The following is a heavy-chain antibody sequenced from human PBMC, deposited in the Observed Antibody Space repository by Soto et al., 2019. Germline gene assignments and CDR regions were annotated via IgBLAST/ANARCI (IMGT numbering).Heavy chain of an antibody. CDR3: AKPPYYDILPGYYRPFDY. D-gene: IGHD3-9*01. J-gene: IGHJ4*02. CDR1: GFTFSSYA. Sequence: GRSLRLSCASSGFTFSSYAMSLVRQAPGKGPEWVTAISGSGGSTYYADSVKGRFTISRDNSKTTLYLQMTSLRAEDTAVYYCAKPPYYDILPGYYRPFDYWGQGTLVTVSS. V-gene: IGHV3-23*01. CDR2: ISGSGGST.